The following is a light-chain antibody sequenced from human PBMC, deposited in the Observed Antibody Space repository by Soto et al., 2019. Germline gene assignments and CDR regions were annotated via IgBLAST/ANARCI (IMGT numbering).Light chain of an antibody. Sequence: NFMLTQPHSVSESPGKTVTISCTGSSGNVATNYVQWYQQRPGSAPTIVIYEDNQRPSGVPDRFSGSIDSSSKSAFLTISGLKTEDEAVYYCQSYASRNWVFGGGTKLTVL. V-gene: IGLV6-57*02. CDR2: EDN. CDR3: QSYASRNWV. J-gene: IGLJ3*02. CDR1: SGNVATNY.